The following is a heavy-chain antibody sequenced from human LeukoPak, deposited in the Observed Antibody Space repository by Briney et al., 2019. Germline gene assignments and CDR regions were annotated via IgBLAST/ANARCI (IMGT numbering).Heavy chain of an antibody. V-gene: IGHV4-39*01. Sequence: PSETLSLTCTVSGDSITSYYWGWIRQPPGKGLEWIGSIYYSGRTYYNPSLKSRVTISIDTSRSQFSLKLSSVTAADTAVYYCARLYSGTRPPDYWGQGTLVTVSS. D-gene: IGHD3-10*01. CDR1: GDSITSYY. J-gene: IGHJ4*02. CDR3: ARLYSGTRPPDY. CDR2: IYYSGRT.